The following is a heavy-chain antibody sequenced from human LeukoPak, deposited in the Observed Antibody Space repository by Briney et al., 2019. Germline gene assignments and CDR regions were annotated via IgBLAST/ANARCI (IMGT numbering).Heavy chain of an antibody. Sequence: SETLSLTCTVSGGSIRSSSYYWGWIRQPPGKGLEWIGSIYYSGSTYYNASLKSRGTISVDTSKNQFSLKLSSVTAADTAVYYCARGDYYDSSGPFLFDIWGQGTMVTVSS. J-gene: IGHJ3*02. CDR2: IYYSGST. V-gene: IGHV4-39*01. D-gene: IGHD3-22*01. CDR3: ARGDYYDSSGPFLFDI. CDR1: GGSIRSSSYY.